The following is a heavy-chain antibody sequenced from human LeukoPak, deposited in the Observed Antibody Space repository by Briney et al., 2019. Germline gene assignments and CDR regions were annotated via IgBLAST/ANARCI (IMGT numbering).Heavy chain of an antibody. D-gene: IGHD2-15*01. CDR3: ARRYCSGGSCYSDNWFDP. V-gene: IGHV4-39*01. CDR1: GGSISSSSYY. Sequence: PSETLSLTCTVSGGSISSSSYYWGWIRQPPGKGLEWIGSIYYRGSTYYNPSLKSRVTISVDTSKNQFSLKLSSVTAADTAVYYCARRYCSGGSCYSDNWFDPWGQGTLVTVSS. CDR2: IYYRGST. J-gene: IGHJ5*02.